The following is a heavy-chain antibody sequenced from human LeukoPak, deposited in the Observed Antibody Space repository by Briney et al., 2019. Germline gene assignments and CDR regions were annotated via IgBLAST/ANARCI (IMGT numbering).Heavy chain of an antibody. Sequence: PGGSLILSCAASGFTFGTYAMNWVRQAPGKGLGWVAVISYDGRQNYYADSVKGRFTISRDNSKNTLYLQMDSLRDEDSAAYYCARVYLERLTAGYFDHWGQGTWVTVSP. CDR1: GFTFGTYA. V-gene: IGHV3-30*04. CDR3: ARVYLERLTAGYFDH. CDR2: ISYDGRQN. D-gene: IGHD2-8*01. J-gene: IGHJ4*02.